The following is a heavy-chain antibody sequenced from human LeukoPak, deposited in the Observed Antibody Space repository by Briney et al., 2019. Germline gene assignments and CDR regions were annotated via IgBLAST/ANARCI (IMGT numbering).Heavy chain of an antibody. CDR2: MNPNSANT. Sequence: ASVKVSCKASGYTFTGYDIYWVRQATGQGLEWMGWMNPNSANTGYAQKFQGRVTITADKSTSTAYMELRSLRSDDTAVYYCARGRIRGVENFDYWGQGTLVTVSS. V-gene: IGHV1-8*03. CDR3: ARGRIRGVENFDY. CDR1: GYTFTGYD. D-gene: IGHD3-10*01. J-gene: IGHJ4*02.